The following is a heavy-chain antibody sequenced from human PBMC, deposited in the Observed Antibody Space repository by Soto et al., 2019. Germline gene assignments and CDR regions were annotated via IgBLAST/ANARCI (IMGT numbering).Heavy chain of an antibody. CDR3: AHIDGDYYFDY. D-gene: IGHD4-17*01. V-gene: IGHV2-5*02. J-gene: IGHJ4*02. CDR1: GFSLSTSGVG. Sequence: QITLKESGPPLVKPTQTLTLTCTFSGFSLSTSGVGVGWIRQPPGKALEWLALIYWDDDKRYSPSLKSRLTITKDTSKNPVVLTMTNMDPVDTATYYCAHIDGDYYFDYWGQGTLVTVSS. CDR2: IYWDDDK.